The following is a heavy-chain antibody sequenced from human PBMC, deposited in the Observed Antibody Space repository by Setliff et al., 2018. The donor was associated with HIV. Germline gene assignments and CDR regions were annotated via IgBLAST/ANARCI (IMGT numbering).Heavy chain of an antibody. CDR1: GFTFDDYG. D-gene: IGHD2-2*01. Sequence: PGGSLRLSCAASGFTFDDYGMSWVRQAPGKGLEWVSGINWNGGSTGSADSVKGRFTVSRDNAKNSLYLQMNSLRSEDTAVYYCAKEDQRVTSADYWGQGTPVTVSS. V-gene: IGHV3-20*04. CDR2: INWNGGST. J-gene: IGHJ4*02. CDR3: AKEDQRVTSADY.